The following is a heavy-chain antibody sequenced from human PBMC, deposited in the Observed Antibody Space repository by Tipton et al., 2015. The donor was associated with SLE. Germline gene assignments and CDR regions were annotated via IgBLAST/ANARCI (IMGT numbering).Heavy chain of an antibody. CDR2: ISVYTGNT. J-gene: IGHJ4*02. D-gene: IGHD5/OR15-5a*01. Sequence: QLVQSGAEVKKPGSSVKVSCKASGGTFSSYGISWVRQAPGQGLEWMGWISVYTGNTNYAQKFQGRVTMTTDTSTSTAYMELRSLRSDDTAIYYCAKDDVSAIRSWGQGTLVTVSS. CDR3: AKDDVSAIRS. V-gene: IGHV1-18*04. CDR1: GGTFSSYG.